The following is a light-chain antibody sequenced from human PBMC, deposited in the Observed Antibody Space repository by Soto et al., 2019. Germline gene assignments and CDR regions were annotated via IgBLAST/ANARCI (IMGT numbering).Light chain of an antibody. Sequence: EIVLTQSPGTLSLSPGERATLSCRASQSVSSSYLAWYQQKPGQAPRLLIYGASTRATGIPGRFSGSGSGTEFTLTISSLLSEDFALYYCQQYNLWPLTFGGGTRVEIK. CDR1: QSVSSSY. J-gene: IGKJ4*01. CDR2: GAS. CDR3: QQYNLWPLT. V-gene: IGKV3-15*01.